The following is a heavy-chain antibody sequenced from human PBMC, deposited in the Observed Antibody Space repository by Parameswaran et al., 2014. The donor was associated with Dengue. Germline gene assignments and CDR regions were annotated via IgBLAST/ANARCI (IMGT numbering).Heavy chain of an antibody. CDR3: ARGGVNKYDAFDI. Sequence: SWVRQAPGQGLEWMGGIIPIFGTANYAQKFQGRVTITADESTSTAYMELSSLRSEDTAVYYCARGGVNKYDAFDIWGQGTMVTVSS. CDR2: IIPIFGTA. V-gene: IGHV1-69*01. D-gene: IGHD3-3*01. J-gene: IGHJ3*02.